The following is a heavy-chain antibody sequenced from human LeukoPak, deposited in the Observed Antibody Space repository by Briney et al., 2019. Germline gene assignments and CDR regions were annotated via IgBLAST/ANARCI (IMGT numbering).Heavy chain of an antibody. CDR2: ISGSGGST. J-gene: IGHJ4*02. CDR1: GFTFSSYA. V-gene: IGHV3-23*01. CDR3: AKDRWYCSSTSCYTTD. Sequence: PGGSLRLSCAASGFTFSSYAMSWVRQAPGKGLEGVSAISGSGGSTYYADSVKGRFTISRDNSKNTLYLQMNSLRAEDTAVYYCAKDRWYCSSTSCYTTDWGQGTLVTVSS. D-gene: IGHD2-2*02.